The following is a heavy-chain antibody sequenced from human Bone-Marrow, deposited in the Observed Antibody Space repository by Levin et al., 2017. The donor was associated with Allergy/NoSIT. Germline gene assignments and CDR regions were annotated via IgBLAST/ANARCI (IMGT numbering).Heavy chain of an antibody. Sequence: PGESLKISCAASGFTFGDAWMSWVRQAPGKGLEWVGRIKSESDGGTTDHAASVKGRFTISRHDSKNTLSLQINSLKTEDTAVYYCATIRIAGVYTMGVWGQGTTVTVSS. CDR1: GFTFGDAW. V-gene: IGHV3-15*01. D-gene: IGHD2-21*01. J-gene: IGHJ6*02. CDR2: IKSESDGGTT. CDR3: ATIRIAGVYTMGV.